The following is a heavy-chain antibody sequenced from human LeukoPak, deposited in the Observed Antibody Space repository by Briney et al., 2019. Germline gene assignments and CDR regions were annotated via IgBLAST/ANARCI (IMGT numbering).Heavy chain of an antibody. Sequence: SETLSLTCTVSGGSISSYYWSWIRQPPGKGLEWIGYIYYTGSTYYNPSLKSRVTISVDTSKNQLSLKLSSVTTADTAVYYCAREGPRGGGNWAHDAFDMWGQGTMVTVSS. CDR3: AREGPRGGGNWAHDAFDM. D-gene: IGHD1-1*01. CDR2: IYYTGST. V-gene: IGHV4-59*01. CDR1: GGSISSYY. J-gene: IGHJ3*02.